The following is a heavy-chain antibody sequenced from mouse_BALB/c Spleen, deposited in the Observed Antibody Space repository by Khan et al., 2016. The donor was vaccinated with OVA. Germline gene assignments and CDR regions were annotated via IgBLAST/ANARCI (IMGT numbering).Heavy chain of an antibody. CDR2: ISDGGSYS. Sequence: EVELVESGGGLVKPGGSLKLSCAASGFTFSDYYMYWIRQTPEKRLEWVATISDGGSYSYYPDSVKGRFTISRDYFKSNLYLQMSSLKSEDTAMYYCARGFYGGPFTYWGQGTLVTVSA. V-gene: IGHV5-4*02. CDR3: ARGFYGGPFTY. CDR1: GFTFSDYY. J-gene: IGHJ3*01. D-gene: IGHD1-1*02.